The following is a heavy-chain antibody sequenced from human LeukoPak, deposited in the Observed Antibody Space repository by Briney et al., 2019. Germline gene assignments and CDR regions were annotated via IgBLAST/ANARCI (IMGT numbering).Heavy chain of an antibody. Sequence: ASVTVSCKLSGYTPTELSTHWVRPAPRKGLEWMGGFDPEDIDSIYAQKFQGRLTMTEDTSTDTACMELSSLRSEDTAVYFCATAGVDYSHTSDYGNDAFDIWGQGTMVTVSS. CDR2: FDPEDIDS. V-gene: IGHV1-24*01. CDR3: ATAGVDYSHTSDYGNDAFDI. D-gene: IGHD3-22*01. CDR1: GYTPTELS. J-gene: IGHJ3*02.